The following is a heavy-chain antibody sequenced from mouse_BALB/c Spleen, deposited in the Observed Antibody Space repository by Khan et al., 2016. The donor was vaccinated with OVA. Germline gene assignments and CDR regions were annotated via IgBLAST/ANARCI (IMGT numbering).Heavy chain of an antibody. D-gene: IGHD2-14*01. J-gene: IGHJ3*01. CDR3: VRDGAYHRNDGWFAY. CDR1: GYTFTSYT. V-gene: IGHV1-4*01. Sequence: VQLVESGAELARPGASVKMSCKASGYTFTSYTIHWINLRPGQGLEWIGYINPSNGYTNYNQKFKDKATLTADKSSTTVYMQLSSLTSDDSAVYNCVRDGAYHRNDGWFAYWGQGTLVTVSA. CDR2: INPSNGYT.